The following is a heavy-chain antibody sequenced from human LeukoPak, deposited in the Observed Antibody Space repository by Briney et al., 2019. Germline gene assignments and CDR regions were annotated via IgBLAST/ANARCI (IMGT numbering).Heavy chain of an antibody. D-gene: IGHD6-6*01. V-gene: IGHV3-53*01. CDR2: ICSDGNT. CDR1: GLTVSSNY. J-gene: IGHJ4*02. CDR3: AGAQGISARW. Sequence: GGSLRLSCAASGLTVSSNYMNWVRQAPGKGLEWVSVICSDGNTYYADSVKGRFTISRDNSKNTLYLQMNSLRAEDTAVYYCAGAQGISARWWGQGTLVTVSS.